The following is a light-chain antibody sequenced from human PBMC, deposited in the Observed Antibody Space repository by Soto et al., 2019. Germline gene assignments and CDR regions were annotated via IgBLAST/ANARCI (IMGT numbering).Light chain of an antibody. CDR3: SSFTCTSALIL. CDR1: SSDVGGYDY. V-gene: IGLV2-14*01. J-gene: IGLJ2*01. Sequence: QSVVTQPASVSGSPGQSITISCTGTSSDVGGYDYVSWYQQYPGKAPRLIIYEVSNRPSGVSNRFSGSKSGNTASLTISGLRAEDEGDYFCSSFTCTSALILFGGGTKVTVL. CDR2: EVS.